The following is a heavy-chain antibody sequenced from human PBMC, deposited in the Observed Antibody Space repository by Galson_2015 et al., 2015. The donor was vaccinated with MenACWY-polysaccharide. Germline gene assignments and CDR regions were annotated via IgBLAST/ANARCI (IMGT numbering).Heavy chain of an antibody. J-gene: IGHJ5*02. CDR2: IYYSGRS. Sequence: PLSLTCAVSGASIISGSHYWSWFRQYPGKNLEWIAYIYYSGRSNYNPSLRSRVTISIDMSKNQFSLNLSSVTAADTAVYFCAGIPATETSFRWFLPWGPGTPVTVSS. CDR1: GASIISGSHY. CDR3: AGIPATETSFRWFLP. V-gene: IGHV4-31*11. D-gene: IGHD4-17*01.